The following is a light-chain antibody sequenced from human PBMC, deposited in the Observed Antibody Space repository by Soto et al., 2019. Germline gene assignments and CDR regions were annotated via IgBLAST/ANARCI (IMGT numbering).Light chain of an antibody. CDR3: KQSRSFPLT. J-gene: IGKJ4*01. V-gene: IGKV1-12*01. Sequence: DIQMTQSPSSLSASVGDRVTITCRASQDLDRWLAWYQQKPGEAPKVLIFAASSLQSGLPSRFSGGGSGTDFSRTISSLQPEDFATYYCKQSRSFPLTFGGGTKVEIK. CDR2: AAS. CDR1: QDLDRW.